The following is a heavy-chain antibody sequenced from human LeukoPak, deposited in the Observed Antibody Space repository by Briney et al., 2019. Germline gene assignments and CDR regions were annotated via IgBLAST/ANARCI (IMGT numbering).Heavy chain of an antibody. CDR1: GGSISSADFY. J-gene: IGHJ4*02. V-gene: IGHV4-31*11. CDR2: IYYSGSA. CDR3: ARGSDYFDY. Sequence: SQTLSLTCAVSGGSISSADFYWSWIRQHPGKGLEWIGFIYYSGSAYYNPSLKSRVSISVDTSKNHFSLTLNSVTAADTAVYYCARGSDYFDYWGQGTLVTVSS.